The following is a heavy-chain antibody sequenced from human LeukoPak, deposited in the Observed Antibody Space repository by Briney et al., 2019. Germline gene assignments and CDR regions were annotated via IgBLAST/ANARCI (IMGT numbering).Heavy chain of an antibody. Sequence: SVKVSCKASGGTFSSYAISWVRQAPGQGLEWMGRIIPILGIANYAQKFQGRVTMTRDTSTSTVYMELSSLRSEDTAVYYCARAGGVVTLRFFDYWGQGTLVTVSS. J-gene: IGHJ4*02. V-gene: IGHV1-69*04. CDR2: IIPILGIA. CDR1: GGTFSSYA. D-gene: IGHD4-23*01. CDR3: ARAGGVVTLRFFDY.